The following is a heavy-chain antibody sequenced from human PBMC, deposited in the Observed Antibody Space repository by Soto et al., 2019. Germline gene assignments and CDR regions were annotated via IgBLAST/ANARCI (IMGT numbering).Heavy chain of an antibody. Sequence: PSETLSLTCAVYGGSFSGYYWSWIRQPPGKGLEWIGEINHSGSTNYNPSLKSRVTISVDTSKNQFSLKLSSVTAADTAVYYCARGNRGATPTQEYYFDYWGQGTLVTVSS. CDR1: GGSFSGYY. CDR2: INHSGST. CDR3: ARGNRGATPTQEYYFDY. V-gene: IGHV4-34*01. D-gene: IGHD3-10*01. J-gene: IGHJ4*02.